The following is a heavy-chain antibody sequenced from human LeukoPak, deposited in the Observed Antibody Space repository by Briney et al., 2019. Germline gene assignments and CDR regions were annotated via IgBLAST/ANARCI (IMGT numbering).Heavy chain of an antibody. J-gene: IGHJ4*02. CDR3: ARESLEQYGDYFDY. CDR1: GFTVSSNY. Sequence: GGSLRHSCAASGFTVSSNYMSWVRQAPGKGLEWVSVIYSGGSTYYADSVKGRFTISRDNSKNTLYLQMNSLRAEDTAVYYCARESLEQYGDYFDYWGQGTLVTVSS. D-gene: IGHD1/OR15-1a*01. V-gene: IGHV3-53*01. CDR2: IYSGGST.